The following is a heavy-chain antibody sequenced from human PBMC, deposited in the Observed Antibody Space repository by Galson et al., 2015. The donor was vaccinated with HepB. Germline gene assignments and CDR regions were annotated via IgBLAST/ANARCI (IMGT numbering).Heavy chain of an antibody. J-gene: IGHJ6*02. CDR3: ARRISLVRGIITKPDYYYGMDV. CDR2: INQDGSSK. Sequence: SLRLSCAPSGFTFSSYWMNWVRQAPGKGLEWVAHINQDGSSKYYVDSVKGRFTISRDNAKDSVYLQLDSLRAKDTAVYYCARRISLVRGIITKPDYYYGMDVWGQGTTVTVAS. CDR1: GFTFSSYW. D-gene: IGHD3-10*01. V-gene: IGHV3-7*03.